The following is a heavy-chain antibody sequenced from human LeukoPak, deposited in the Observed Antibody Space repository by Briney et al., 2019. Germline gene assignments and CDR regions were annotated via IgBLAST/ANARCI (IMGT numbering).Heavy chain of an antibody. CDR2: TSPYSGKT. D-gene: IGHD4-23*01. CDR1: GYTFSSYG. CDR3: ARTLADYGGISYYSDY. V-gene: IGHV1-18*01. Sequence: ASVKVSCKASGYTFSSYGISWVRQAPGQGLEWMGWTSPYSGKTNYAQKLQGRVTMTTDTSTTTVYMELRSLRSDDTAVYYCARTLADYGGISYYSDYWGQATLVTVSS. J-gene: IGHJ4*02.